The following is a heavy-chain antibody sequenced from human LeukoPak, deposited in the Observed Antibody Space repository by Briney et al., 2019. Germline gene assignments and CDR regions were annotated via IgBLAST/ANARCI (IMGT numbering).Heavy chain of an antibody. CDR1: GFTFNDYY. Sequence: GGSLRLSCAASGFTFNDYYMSWIGQAPGKGLEWLSYINIGGTNTHYADSVKGRFTISRDNAKKSLYLEMNNLRAEDTAVYYCATDGAGFDTWGQGALVTVSS. J-gene: IGHJ5*02. CDR3: ATDGAGFDT. CDR2: INIGGTNT. V-gene: IGHV3-11*01.